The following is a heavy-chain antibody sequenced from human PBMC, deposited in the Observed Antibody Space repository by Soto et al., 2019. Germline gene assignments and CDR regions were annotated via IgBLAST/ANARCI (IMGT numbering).Heavy chain of an antibody. V-gene: IGHV1-69*13. J-gene: IGHJ4*02. CDR2: IIPIFGTA. D-gene: IGHD6-19*01. Sequence: GASVKVSCKASGGTFSSYAISWVRQAPGQGLEWMGGIIPIFGTANYAQKFQGRVTITADESTSTAYMELSSPRSEDTAVYYCARDQPIAVAGTVSAGVFDYWGQGTLVTVSS. CDR1: GGTFSSYA. CDR3: ARDQPIAVAGTVSAGVFDY.